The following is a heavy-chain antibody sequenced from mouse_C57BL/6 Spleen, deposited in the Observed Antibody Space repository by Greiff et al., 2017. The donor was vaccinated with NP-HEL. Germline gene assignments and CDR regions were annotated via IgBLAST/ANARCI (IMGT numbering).Heavy chain of an antibody. Sequence: QVQLQQPGAELVKPGASVKLSCKASGYTFTSYWMQWVKQSPGQGLEWIGEIDPSDSYTNYNQKFKGKATLTVDTSSSTAYMQLSSLTSEDSAVYYCAITTVVKWYFDYWGQGTTLTVSS. D-gene: IGHD1-1*01. CDR3: AITTVVKWYFDY. V-gene: IGHV1-50*01. CDR1: GYTFTSYW. J-gene: IGHJ2*01. CDR2: IDPSDSYT.